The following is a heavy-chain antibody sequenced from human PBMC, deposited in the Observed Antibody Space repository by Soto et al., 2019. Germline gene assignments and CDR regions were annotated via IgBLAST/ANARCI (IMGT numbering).Heavy chain of an antibody. CDR1: GGSISSYY. D-gene: IGHD3-22*01. V-gene: IGHV4-59*01. CDR3: ARVRSYYYDSSGYYYLDY. CDR2: IYYSGST. Sequence: SETLSLTCTVSGGSISSYYWSWIRQPPGKGLEWIGYIYYSGSTNYNPSLKSRVTISVDTSKNQFSPKLSSVTAADTAVYYCARVRSYYYDSSGYYYLDYWGQGTLVTVSS. J-gene: IGHJ4*02.